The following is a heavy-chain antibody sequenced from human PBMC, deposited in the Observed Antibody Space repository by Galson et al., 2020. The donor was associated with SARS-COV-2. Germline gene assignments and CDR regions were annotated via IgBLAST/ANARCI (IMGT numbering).Heavy chain of an antibody. CDR3: AAGVVGATHDY. J-gene: IGHJ4*02. D-gene: IGHD1-26*01. V-gene: IGHV3-23*01. CDR1: GLICSSYD. CDR2: SSGSGGST. Sequence: GESPKITCAAAGLICSSYDMSWGRQAPGKGLAWVTASSGSGGSTYYADSVKGRFTISSDNSKNTLYLQMNSLRAEDTAVYYCAAGVVGATHDYWGQGTLVTVTS.